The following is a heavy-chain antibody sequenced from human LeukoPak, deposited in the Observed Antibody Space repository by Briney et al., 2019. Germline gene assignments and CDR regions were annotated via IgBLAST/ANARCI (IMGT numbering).Heavy chain of an antibody. D-gene: IGHD3/OR15-3a*01. CDR3: ARDRAANQDWVEFDP. J-gene: IGHJ5*02. Sequence: GGSLRLSCAVSGFRVSDYYMSGVRQAPGKGLEWVGLIRDSGEAFYADFARGRFAISRDESENTLYLQMNSLRVEDTAVYFCARDRAANQDWVEFDPWGQGTPVIVSS. CDR1: GFRVSDYY. V-gene: IGHV3-66*03. CDR2: IRDSGEA.